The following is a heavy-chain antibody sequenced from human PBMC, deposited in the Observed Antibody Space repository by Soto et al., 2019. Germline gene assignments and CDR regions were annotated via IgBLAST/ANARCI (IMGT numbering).Heavy chain of an antibody. Sequence: EGPLSLSCSSPGCPVRSSNISWVCQAPGMGLGWVAVILTGGGTRYAESVKGRFTASRDNSQNTVYLQMNNLRGADTATYFCARGYWRLGGYYYFDSWGQGTLVTFSS. D-gene: IGHD2-8*02. CDR2: ILTGGGT. CDR1: GCPVRSSN. J-gene: IGHJ4*02. CDR3: ARGYWRLGGYYYFDS. V-gene: IGHV3-53*01.